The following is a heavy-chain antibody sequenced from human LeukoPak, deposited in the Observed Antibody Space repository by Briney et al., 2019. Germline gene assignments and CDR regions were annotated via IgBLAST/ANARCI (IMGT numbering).Heavy chain of an antibody. CDR1: GLTFDDYG. Sequence: PGGSLTLSCVASGLTFDDYGMSWVRQAPGKGLEWVSGINWNGGTTTYADSVKGRFTISRDNAKNSLYLQMNSLRVEDTAFYYCARNSGANVYTYSFQYWGRGTLVTVSS. CDR2: INWNGGTT. D-gene: IGHD1-26*01. CDR3: ARNSGANVYTYSFQY. J-gene: IGHJ4*02. V-gene: IGHV3-20*04.